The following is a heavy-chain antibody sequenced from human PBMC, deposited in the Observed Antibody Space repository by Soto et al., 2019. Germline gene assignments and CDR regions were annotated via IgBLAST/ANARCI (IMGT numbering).Heavy chain of an antibody. CDR1: GFTFSTYG. CDR3: ARDYTSTGYGLGY. CDR2: IWYDGSNE. Sequence: GGSLRLSCEASGFTFSTYGMHWIRQAPGKGLEWVAIIWYDGSNEYYADSVKGRFTISRDNSKNTLYLQMSSLRVDDTAVYYCARDYTSTGYGLGYCGQGALVTVSS. D-gene: IGHD6-25*01. V-gene: IGHV3-33*01. J-gene: IGHJ4*02.